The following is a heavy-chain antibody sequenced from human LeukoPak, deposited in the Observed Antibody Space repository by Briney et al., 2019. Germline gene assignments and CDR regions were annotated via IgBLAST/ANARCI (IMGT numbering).Heavy chain of an antibody. D-gene: IGHD6-19*01. V-gene: IGHV4-61*02. CDR2: ISSSGST. J-gene: IGHJ4*02. CDR3: ARVRIAVAGPIDY. CDR1: GDSISSGDYY. Sequence: PSETLSLTCTVSGDSISSGDYYWSWIRQPAGKGLEWIGRISSSGSTNYNPSLKSRVTISVDTSKNQFSLKLSSVTAADTAVYYCARVRIAVAGPIDYWGQGTLVTVSS.